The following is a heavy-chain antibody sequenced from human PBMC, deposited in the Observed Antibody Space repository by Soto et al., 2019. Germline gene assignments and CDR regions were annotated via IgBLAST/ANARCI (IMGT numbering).Heavy chain of an antibody. J-gene: IGHJ3*02. V-gene: IGHV5-51*01. Sequence: EVQLVQYGAEVRKLGESLKMSCKGSGYTFTNYWIAWVRQMPGKGLEWMGIIYPDDSDTRHSPSFRGQVTISADKSLSTAYRQWNSLKASDTAMYYCARPLAVAGCDSFDIWGQGTMVTVSS. CDR3: ARPLAVAGCDSFDI. D-gene: IGHD6-19*01. CDR1: GYTFTNYW. CDR2: IYPDDSDT.